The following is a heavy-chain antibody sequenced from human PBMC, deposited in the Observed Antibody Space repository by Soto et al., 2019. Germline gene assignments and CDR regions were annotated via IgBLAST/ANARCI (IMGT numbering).Heavy chain of an antibody. CDR3: ARRGSGSYYDY. CDR2: ISGSGGST. J-gene: IGHJ4*02. V-gene: IGHV3-23*01. CDR1: GFTFSSYA. Sequence: EVQLLESGGGLVQPGGSLRLSCAASGFTFSSYAMRWVRQAPGEGLEWVSAISGSGGSTYYADSGKGRFTISRDNSKNTLYLQMNSLRAEDTAVYYCARRGSGSYYDYWGQGTLVTVSS. D-gene: IGHD1-26*01.